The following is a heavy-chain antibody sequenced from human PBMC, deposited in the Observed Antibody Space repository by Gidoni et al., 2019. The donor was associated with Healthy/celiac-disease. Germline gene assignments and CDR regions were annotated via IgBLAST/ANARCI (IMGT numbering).Heavy chain of an antibody. J-gene: IGHJ4*02. CDR2: ISSNGGST. Sequence: EVQLVESGDGLVQPGGSLRLSCAASGFTFSSYAMHWVRQAPGKGLEYVEAISSNGGSTYYADAVKGRFTSSRDNSKNTLYLQMGSLRAEDMAVYYCARDGYSRGHLWFGYLDYWGQGTLVTVSS. CDR3: ARDGYSRGHLWFGYLDY. CDR1: GFTFSSYA. D-gene: IGHD6-19*01. V-gene: IGHV3-64*02.